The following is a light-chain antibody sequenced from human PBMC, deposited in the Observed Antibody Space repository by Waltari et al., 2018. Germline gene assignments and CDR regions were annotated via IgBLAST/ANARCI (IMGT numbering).Light chain of an antibody. CDR3: QKYGTLPAT. J-gene: IGKJ1*01. Sequence: DIVLTQSPGTLSVSPGARATLPCRASQSVRRTLAWYQQKRGRATRFLLYDAATRATGVPARFSGSGFGTDFSRTISRLEPEDFAVYYCQKYGTLPATFGQGTKVEIK. CDR2: DAA. V-gene: IGKV3-20*01. CDR1: QSVRRT.